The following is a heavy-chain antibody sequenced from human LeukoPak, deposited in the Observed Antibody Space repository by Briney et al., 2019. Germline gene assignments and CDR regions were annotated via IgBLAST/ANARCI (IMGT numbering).Heavy chain of an antibody. V-gene: IGHV1-46*01. D-gene: IGHD6-13*01. J-gene: IGHJ4*02. CDR3: ARDRAIAAALLD. CDR1: GYTFTSYY. Sequence: ASRKVSCKASGYTFTSYYMHWGRQAPGQGREWMGIINPSGGSTSYAQKFQGRVTMTRDTSTSTVYMELSSLRSEDTAVYYCARDRAIAAALLDWGQGTLVTVSS. CDR2: INPSGGST.